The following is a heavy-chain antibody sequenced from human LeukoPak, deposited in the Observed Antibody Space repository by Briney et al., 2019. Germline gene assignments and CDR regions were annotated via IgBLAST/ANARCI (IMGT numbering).Heavy chain of an antibody. V-gene: IGHV1-3*01. CDR2: INAGNGNT. D-gene: IGHD4-17*01. CDR1: GYTFTSYA. J-gene: IGHJ4*02. Sequence: GASVKVSCKASGYTFTSYALHWVRQAPGQRLEWMGWINAGNGNTKYSQKFQGRVTITRDTSASTAYMDLSSLRSEDTAVYYCARDPRDDYGDLGDYWGQGTLVTVSS. CDR3: ARDPRDDYGDLGDY.